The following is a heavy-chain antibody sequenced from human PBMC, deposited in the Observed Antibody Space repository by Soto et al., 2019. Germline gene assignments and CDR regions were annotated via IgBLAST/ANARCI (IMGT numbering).Heavy chain of an antibody. CDR3: ARDLGNNYGSFAY. Sequence: GGTLRLSCVASGFTFSNYAMNWVRQAPGKGLEWVAVISYDGSNKYYADSVKGRITISRDNSRNTLYLQMNNLRAEDTAMYYCARDLGNNYGSFAYWGQGTLVTVSS. V-gene: IGHV3-30-3*01. CDR1: GFTFSNYA. D-gene: IGHD4-17*01. CDR2: ISYDGSNK. J-gene: IGHJ4*02.